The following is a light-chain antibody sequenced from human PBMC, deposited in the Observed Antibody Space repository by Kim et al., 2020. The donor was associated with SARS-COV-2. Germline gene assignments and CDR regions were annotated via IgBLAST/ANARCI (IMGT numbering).Light chain of an antibody. Sequence: VCPGERATLSCRASQSVSYYLVWYQQKPGQAPRLLIYDASNRATGIPDRFSGSGSGTDFTLTISSLEPEDFAVYYCQQRSNWPLTFGGGTKVDIK. CDR2: DAS. J-gene: IGKJ4*01. CDR3: QQRSNWPLT. V-gene: IGKV3-11*01. CDR1: QSVSYY.